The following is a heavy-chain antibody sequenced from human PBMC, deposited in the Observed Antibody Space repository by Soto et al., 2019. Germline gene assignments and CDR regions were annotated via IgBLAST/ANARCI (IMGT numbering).Heavy chain of an antibody. CDR1: GFTFSDHY. CDR2: VRIKTNSYTT. Sequence: EVQLVESGGGLVQPGGSLRLSCAASGFTFSDHYMDWVRQAPGKGLEWVGRVRIKTNSYTTEYAASVKGRFTISRDDSKKSLYLQMKSLKTEDTAVYYCTRVSSPRGYYGMDVWGQGTTVTVSS. CDR3: TRVSSPRGYYGMDV. J-gene: IGHJ6*02. V-gene: IGHV3-72*01. D-gene: IGHD6-13*01.